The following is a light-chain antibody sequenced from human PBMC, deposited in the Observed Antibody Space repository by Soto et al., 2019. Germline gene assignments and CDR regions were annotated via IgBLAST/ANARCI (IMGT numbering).Light chain of an antibody. CDR1: NRDVGSYNL. Sequence: QSALTQPASVSGSPGQSITIACTGTNRDVGSYNLVSWYQQRPGEAPKLIISEVRNRPSGISYRFTGSKSGTSASLAITGLQAEDEADYYCQSYDNSLSVYVFGTGTKLTVL. V-gene: IGLV2-14*01. J-gene: IGLJ1*01. CDR3: QSYDNSLSVYV. CDR2: EVR.